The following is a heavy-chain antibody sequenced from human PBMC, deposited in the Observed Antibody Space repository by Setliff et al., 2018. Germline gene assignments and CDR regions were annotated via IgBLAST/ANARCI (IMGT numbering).Heavy chain of an antibody. CDR1: GGPFSGAS. CDR3: ARDRSTVIRGVTSFFYYYMDV. Sequence: SETLSLTCTVSGGPFSGASIWSWIRQPPGKGLEWIGHIFYSDTAKYNPSLESRAAISVDSSKNQFSLKLRSVTAADTAVYYCARDRSTVIRGVTSFFYYYMDVWGGGTTVTVSS. V-gene: IGHV4-59*01. D-gene: IGHD3-10*01. CDR2: IFYSDTA. J-gene: IGHJ6*03.